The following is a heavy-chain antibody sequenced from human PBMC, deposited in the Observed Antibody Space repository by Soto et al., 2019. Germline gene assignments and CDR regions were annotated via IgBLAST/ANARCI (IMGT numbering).Heavy chain of an antibody. J-gene: IGHJ2*01. CDR2: INDRGSI. V-gene: IGHV4-34*01. D-gene: IGHD3-9*01. Sequence: QVQLQQWGAGPLRPLETLSLTCGVSGGYFSGYYWAWIRQSPGKGLEWIGEINDRGSINYNPSLKSRGSISVDTSKNHYSLNLRSVTAADTTVYYCARESHDILTGPPWVWYFDLWGRGTLVTVSS. CDR1: GGYFSGYY. CDR3: ARESHDILTGPPWVWYFDL.